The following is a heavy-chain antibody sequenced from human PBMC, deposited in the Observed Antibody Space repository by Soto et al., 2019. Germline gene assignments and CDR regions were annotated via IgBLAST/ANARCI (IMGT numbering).Heavy chain of an antibody. V-gene: IGHV4-4*02. D-gene: IGHD2-2*01. CDR3: ARNGDCTSGICYVGWFDP. CDR1: GGSMRNDDW. J-gene: IGHJ5*02. CDR2: ISHYGNT. Sequence: QVQPQESGPGLVEPSGTLSLTCGVSGGSMRNDDWWSWVRQTPGKGLEWIGEISHYGNTNYNPSLKSRVTMSIDTSKNQFSLKVRSLTAADTAMYYCARNGDCTSGICYVGWFDPWGQGTLVSVSS.